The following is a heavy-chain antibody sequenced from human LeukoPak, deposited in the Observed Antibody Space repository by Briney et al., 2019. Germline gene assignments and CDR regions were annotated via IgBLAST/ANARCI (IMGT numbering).Heavy chain of an antibody. CDR1: GFTFSSNY. CDR3: AGYETFTTDDAFDI. D-gene: IGHD5-12*01. Sequence: GGSLRLSCAASGFTFSSNYMSWVRQAPGKGLEWVSVIYSGGSTYYAASVNGRFTISRDNSKNTLYLQMNSLRAEDTAVYYCAGYETFTTDDAFDIWGQGTMVTVSS. J-gene: IGHJ3*02. V-gene: IGHV3-53*01. CDR2: IYSGGST.